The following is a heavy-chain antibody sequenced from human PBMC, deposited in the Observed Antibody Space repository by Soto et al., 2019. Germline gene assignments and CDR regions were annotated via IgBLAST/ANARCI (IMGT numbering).Heavy chain of an antibody. CDR3: AKGGYDFWSGYYLDYYYYGMDV. Sequence: GGSLSLSCAASGFTFSSYAMSWVRQAPGKGLEWVSAISGSGGSTYYADSVKGRFTISRDNSKNTLYLQMNSLRAEDTAVYYCAKGGYDFWSGYYLDYYYYGMDVWGQGTTVTVSS. D-gene: IGHD3-3*01. CDR1: GFTFSSYA. CDR2: ISGSGGST. J-gene: IGHJ6*02. V-gene: IGHV3-23*01.